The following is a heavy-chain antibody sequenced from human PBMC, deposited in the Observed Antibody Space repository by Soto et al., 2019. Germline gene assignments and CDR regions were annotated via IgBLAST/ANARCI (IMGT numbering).Heavy chain of an antibody. Sequence: SETLSLTCTVSGGSISGGTYYWSWIRQPPGQGLEWIGYIYFSGSTYYNPSLKSRVIISVDTSKNQFSLKLSSVTAADTAVYYCARASPSMVRGVSASGFFYMDVWGKGTTVSVSS. J-gene: IGHJ6*03. CDR1: GGSISGGTYY. CDR3: ARASPSMVRGVSASGFFYMDV. D-gene: IGHD3-10*01. CDR2: IYFSGST. V-gene: IGHV4-30-4*08.